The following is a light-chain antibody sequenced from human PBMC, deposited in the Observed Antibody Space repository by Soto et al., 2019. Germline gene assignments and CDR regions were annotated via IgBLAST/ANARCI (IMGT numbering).Light chain of an antibody. CDR1: QSVSSN. J-gene: IGKJ1*01. CDR3: QQYNNGWT. CDR2: GAS. Sequence: EIVMTQSPATLSVSPGERATLSCRASQSVSSNLAWYQQKPGQAPRLLIYGASTRATGMPARFSGSGSGTEFTLTVSSLQSEDFAVYYCQQYNNGWTFGHGTKVEIK. V-gene: IGKV3-15*01.